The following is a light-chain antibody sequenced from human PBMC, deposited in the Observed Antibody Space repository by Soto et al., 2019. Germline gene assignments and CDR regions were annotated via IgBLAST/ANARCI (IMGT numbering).Light chain of an antibody. CDR3: SSYTSSSTLVV. V-gene: IGLV2-14*01. Sequence: QSVLTQPASVSGSPGQSITISCTGTSSDVGGYNYVSWYQHHPGKAPKLMIFEVSNRPSGVSKRFSGSKSGNTASLTISGLQAEDEADYYCSSYTSSSTLVVFGGGTKVTVL. J-gene: IGLJ2*01. CDR2: EVS. CDR1: SSDVGGYNY.